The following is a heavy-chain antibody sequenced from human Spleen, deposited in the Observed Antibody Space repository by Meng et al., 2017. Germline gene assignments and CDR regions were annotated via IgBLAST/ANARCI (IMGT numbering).Heavy chain of an antibody. J-gene: IGHJ5*02. CDR1: GGSISSIKW. V-gene: IGHV4-4*02. D-gene: IGHD3-10*01. CDR2: IYHSGST. CDR3: ARANLVRGIIDT. Sequence: GPVPGLVDSSVALSLTCACSGGSISSIKWCNWVRQPPGKGLEWIGYIYHSGSTYYNPSLKSRVSISLAMSENQFSLKLTSVTAADTAVFYCARANLVRGIIDTWGQGTLVTVSS.